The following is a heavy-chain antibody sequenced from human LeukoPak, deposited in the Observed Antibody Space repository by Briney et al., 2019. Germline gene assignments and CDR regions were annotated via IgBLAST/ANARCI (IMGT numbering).Heavy chain of an antibody. D-gene: IGHD3-9*01. CDR3: ARAGSILTGSLVFDL. CDR2: ISAYNGNT. CDR1: GYTFTGYG. J-gene: IGHJ4*02. V-gene: IGHV1-18*04. Sequence: ASVKVSCKASGYTFTGYGISWVRQAPGQGLEWMGWISAYNGNTNYAQKLQGRVTMTTDTSTSTAYMELRSLRSDDTAVYYCARAGSILTGSLVFDLGGQGTLVTVSP.